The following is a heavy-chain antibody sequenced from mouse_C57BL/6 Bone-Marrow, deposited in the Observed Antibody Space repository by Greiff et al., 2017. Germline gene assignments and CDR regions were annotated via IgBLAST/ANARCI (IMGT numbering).Heavy chain of an antibody. Sequence: QVQLQQPGAELVKPGASVKLSCKASGYTFTSYWMQWVKQRPGQGLEWIGEIDPSDSYTNYNQKFKGKATLTVDTSSSTAYTQLSSLTSEDAAVYYCARDYDYAMDDWGQGTSVTVSS. D-gene: IGHD2-4*01. J-gene: IGHJ4*01. CDR1: GYTFTSYW. CDR3: ARDYDYAMDD. V-gene: IGHV1-50*01. CDR2: IDPSDSYT.